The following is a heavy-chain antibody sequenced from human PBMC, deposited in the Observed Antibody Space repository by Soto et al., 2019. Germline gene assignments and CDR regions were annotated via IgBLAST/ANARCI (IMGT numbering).Heavy chain of an antibody. Sequence: QVQLVQSGAEVKKPGSSVKVSCKASGGTFSSYAISWVRQAPGQGLEWMGGIIPIFGTANYAQKFQGRVTITADESASTAYMSVSSLRSEDTAVYYCAISRAIAAALYYFDYLGQGTLVTVCS. J-gene: IGHJ4*02. D-gene: IGHD6-13*01. V-gene: IGHV1-69*01. CDR3: AISRAIAAALYYFDY. CDR1: GGTFSSYA. CDR2: IIPIFGTA.